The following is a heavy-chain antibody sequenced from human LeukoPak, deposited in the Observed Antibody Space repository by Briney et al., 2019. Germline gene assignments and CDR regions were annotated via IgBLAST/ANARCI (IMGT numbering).Heavy chain of an antibody. CDR1: GGSISSSSYY. Sequence: SETLSLTCTVSGGSISSSSYYWGWIRQPPGKGLEWIGYIYYSGSTYYNPSLKSRVTISVDTSKNQFSLKLSSVTAADTAVYYCARGATTMVRGVTVPYFDYWGQGTLVTVSS. CDR3: ARGATTMVRGVTVPYFDY. V-gene: IGHV4-39*07. J-gene: IGHJ4*02. D-gene: IGHD3-10*01. CDR2: IYYSGST.